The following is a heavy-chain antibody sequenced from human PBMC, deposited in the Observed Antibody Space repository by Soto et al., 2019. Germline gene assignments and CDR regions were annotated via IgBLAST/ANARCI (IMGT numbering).Heavy chain of an antibody. CDR2: IGPESGAT. Sequence: ASVKVSCKASGYTFTGHYIHCVRQAPEQGPEWMGEIGPESGATRYAKKFQGRVTMTRDTSITTVYMELNNLSPDDTAVYYCGRGRSGQIVVFYWGQGTPVTVSS. CDR1: GYTFTGHY. CDR3: GRGRSGQIVVFY. J-gene: IGHJ4*02. V-gene: IGHV1-2*02. D-gene: IGHD1-26*01.